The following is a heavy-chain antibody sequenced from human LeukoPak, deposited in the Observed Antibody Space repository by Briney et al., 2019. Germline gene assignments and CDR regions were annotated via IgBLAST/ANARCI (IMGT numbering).Heavy chain of an antibody. J-gene: IGHJ4*02. D-gene: IGHD6-13*01. CDR2: IIPIFGTA. CDR3: ARVIETAAGSSFDY. CDR1: GGTFISYA. Sequence: ASVKVSCKASGGTFISYAISWVRQAPGQWLEWMGGIIPIFGTANYAQRFQGRVTITADESTSTAYMELSSLRSEDTAVYYCARVIETAAGSSFDYWGQGTLVTVSS. V-gene: IGHV1-69*01.